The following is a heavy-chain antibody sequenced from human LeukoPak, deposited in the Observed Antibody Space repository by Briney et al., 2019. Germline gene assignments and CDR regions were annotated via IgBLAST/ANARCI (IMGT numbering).Heavy chain of an antibody. CDR2: IYSSGNT. CDR3: QSGYLEYLLDY. Sequence: SETLSLTCSVSGASISTNNYYWGWIRQPPGKGLEWIGSIYSSGNTYYNPSLKSRLTISVDTSKNQFSLKLSSVTAAETAIYYCQSGYLEYLLDYWGQGTLVTVSS. V-gene: IGHV4-39*01. J-gene: IGHJ4*02. CDR1: GASISTNNYY. D-gene: IGHD2-15*01.